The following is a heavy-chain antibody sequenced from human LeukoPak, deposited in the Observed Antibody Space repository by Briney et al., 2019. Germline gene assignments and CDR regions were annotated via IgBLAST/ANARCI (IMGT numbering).Heavy chain of an antibody. CDR1: GGSFSGYY. CDR3: ASLQQWLAPIDY. J-gene: IGHJ4*02. D-gene: IGHD6-19*01. Sequence: NTSETQSLTCAVYGGSFSGYYWSWIRQPPGKGLEWIGEINHSGSTNYNPSLKSRVTISVDTSKNQFSLKLSSVTAADTAVYYCASLQQWLAPIDYWGQGTLVTVSS. V-gene: IGHV4-34*01. CDR2: INHSGST.